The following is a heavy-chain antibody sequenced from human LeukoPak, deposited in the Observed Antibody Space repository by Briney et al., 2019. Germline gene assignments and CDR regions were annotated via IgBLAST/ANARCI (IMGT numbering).Heavy chain of an antibody. J-gene: IGHJ4*02. D-gene: IGHD6-19*01. CDR1: GYTFTGYY. CDR3: ARERLGIAVAQSMDY. V-gene: IGHV1-2*02. CDR2: INPNSGGT. Sequence: ASVKVSCKASGYTFTGYYMHWVRQAPGQGLEWMGWINPNSGGTNYAQKFQGRVTMTRDTSISTAYMELSRLRSDDTAVYYCARERLGIAVAQSMDYWGQGTLVTVSS.